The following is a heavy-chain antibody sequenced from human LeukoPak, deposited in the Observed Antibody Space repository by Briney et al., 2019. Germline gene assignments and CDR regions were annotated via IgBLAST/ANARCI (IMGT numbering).Heavy chain of an antibody. V-gene: IGHV3-15*01. D-gene: IGHD2-2*01. Sequence: GEALRLSCAAPVSGFTFSNAWIGSGRQGPGKGLEWGVRFKRKTDGGTTDHGAPEKGRFTIPRVDGNNTQYLQRNSMKTKDTAVYYCTTAFFGCTSTSCYEAYYYYGMDVWGKGTTVTVSS. J-gene: IGHJ6*04. CDR3: TTAFFGCTSTSCYEAYYYYGMDV. CDR2: FKRKTDGGTT. CDR1: GFTFSNAW.